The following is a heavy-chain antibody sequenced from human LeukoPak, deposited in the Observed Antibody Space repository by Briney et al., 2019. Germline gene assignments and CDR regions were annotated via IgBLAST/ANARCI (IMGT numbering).Heavy chain of an antibody. Sequence: ASVTVSCKASGYTLTSYAIHWVRQAPGQRPEWMGWINTGNGNTKYSQKFQGRVTITRDTSANTAYMELSSLRFEDTAVYYCARGGSRMTTFYIIDYWGQGTLVTVSS. CDR1: GYTLTSYA. CDR2: INTGNGNT. CDR3: ARGGSRMTTFYIIDY. D-gene: IGHD4-11*01. J-gene: IGHJ4*02. V-gene: IGHV1-3*04.